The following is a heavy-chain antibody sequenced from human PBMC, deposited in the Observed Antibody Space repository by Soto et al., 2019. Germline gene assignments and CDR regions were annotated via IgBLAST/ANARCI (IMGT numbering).Heavy chain of an antibody. D-gene: IGHD6-13*01. CDR3: ARDYSSSWQMSFGEFDY. CDR2: TYYRSKWYN. Sequence: SQTLSLTCAISGDSVSSNSAAWNWIRQSPSRGLEWLGRTYYRSKWYNDYAVSVKSRITINPDTSKNQFSLQLNSVTPEDTAVYYCARDYSSSWQMSFGEFDYWGQGTLVTVSS. V-gene: IGHV6-1*01. CDR1: GDSVSSNSAA. J-gene: IGHJ4*02.